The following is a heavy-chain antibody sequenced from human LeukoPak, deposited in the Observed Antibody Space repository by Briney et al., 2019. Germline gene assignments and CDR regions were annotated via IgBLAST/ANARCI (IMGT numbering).Heavy chain of an antibody. CDR2: ISSSGSTI. J-gene: IGHJ4*02. V-gene: IGHV3-48*03. D-gene: IGHD5-24*01. Sequence: GGSLRLSCAASGFTFSSYEMNWVRQAPGKGLEWVSYISSSGSTIYYADSVKGRFTISRDNAKNSLYLQMNSLRAEDTAVCYCASDGMATIRSFDYWGQGTLVTVSS. CDR1: GFTFSSYE. CDR3: ASDGMATIRSFDY.